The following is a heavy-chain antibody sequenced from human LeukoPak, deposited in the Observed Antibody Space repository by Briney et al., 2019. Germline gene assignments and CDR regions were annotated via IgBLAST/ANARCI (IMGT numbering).Heavy chain of an antibody. Sequence: SVKVSSKASGYTFTSYDINWVRQATGQGLEWMGWMNPNSGNTGYAQKFQGRVTMTRNTSISTAYMELSSLRSEDTAVYYCARAAKWPRRFDYWGQGTLVTVSS. V-gene: IGHV1-8*01. CDR2: MNPNSGNT. J-gene: IGHJ4*02. D-gene: IGHD5-12*01. CDR1: GYTFTSYD. CDR3: ARAAKWPRRFDY.